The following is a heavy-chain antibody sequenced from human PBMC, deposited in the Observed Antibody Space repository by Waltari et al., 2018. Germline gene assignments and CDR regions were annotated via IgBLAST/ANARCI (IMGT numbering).Heavy chain of an antibody. CDR3: ARSDRSSGSDY. CDR1: GYSISSGYY. CDR2: IYHSGCT. D-gene: IGHD3-22*01. Sequence: QVQLQESGPGLVKPSETLSLTCAVSGYSISSGYYWGWIRQPPGKGLEWIGSIYHSGCTYYNPSLKSRVTISVDTSKNQFSLKLSSVTAADTAVYYCARSDRSSGSDYWGQGTLVTVSS. J-gene: IGHJ4*02. V-gene: IGHV4-38-2*01.